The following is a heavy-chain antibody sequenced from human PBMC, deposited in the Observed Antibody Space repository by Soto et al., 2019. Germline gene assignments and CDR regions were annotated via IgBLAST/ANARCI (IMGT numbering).Heavy chain of an antibody. V-gene: IGHV3-7*01. CDR2: IKLDGSDQ. CDR1: GFTFVNYW. CDR3: AGLESGSLDF. D-gene: IGHD1-26*01. Sequence: EVQLVESGGGLVQPGGSLRLSCAASGFTFVNYWMNWVRQAPGKGLEWVDNIKLDGSDQYYVDSVKGRFTISRDNAHNSLYLQMNNLRAEDTAIYYCAGLESGSLDFWGQGTLVTVSS. J-gene: IGHJ4*02.